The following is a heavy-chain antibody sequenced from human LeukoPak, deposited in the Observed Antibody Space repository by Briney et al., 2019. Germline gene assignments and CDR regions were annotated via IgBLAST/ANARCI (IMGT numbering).Heavy chain of an antibody. CDR1: GGSFSGYY. Sequence: PSETLSLTCAVYGGSFSGYYWTWIRHPPGKGLEWIGEINHSGSTNYNPSLKSRVTISVDTSKNQFSLKLSSVTAADTAVYYCARGFGYGDYAVDYWGQGTLVTVSS. CDR3: ARGFGYGDYAVDY. CDR2: INHSGST. V-gene: IGHV4-34*01. D-gene: IGHD4-17*01. J-gene: IGHJ4*02.